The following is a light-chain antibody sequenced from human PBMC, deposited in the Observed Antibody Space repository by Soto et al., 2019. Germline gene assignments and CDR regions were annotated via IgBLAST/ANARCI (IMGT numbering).Light chain of an antibody. Sequence: QAVVTQEPSLTVSPGGTVTLTCGSSTGTVTSSHYPYWFQQKPGQAPRTLIYDTSNRHSWTPARFSGSLLGGQAALTLSGAQPEDEAEYYCLFSFNGARVFGGGTKLTVL. CDR2: DTS. CDR1: TGTVTSSHY. CDR3: LFSFNGARV. V-gene: IGLV7-46*01. J-gene: IGLJ2*01.